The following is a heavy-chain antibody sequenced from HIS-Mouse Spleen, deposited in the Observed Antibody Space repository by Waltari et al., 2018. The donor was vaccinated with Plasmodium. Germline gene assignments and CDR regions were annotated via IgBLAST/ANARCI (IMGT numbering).Heavy chain of an antibody. D-gene: IGHD6-13*01. V-gene: IGHV1-2*02. CDR3: ARVLGYKAAAGTFVEYFQH. J-gene: IGHJ1*01. Sequence: QVQLVQSGAEVKKPGASVKVSCKASGSTFTGSYMHWVRQAHGQGLEWMGWINPNSGGTNYAQKLQGRVTMTRDTSISTAYMELSRLRSDDTAVYYCARVLGYKAAAGTFVEYFQHWGQGTLVTVSS. CDR2: INPNSGGT. CDR1: GSTFTGSY.